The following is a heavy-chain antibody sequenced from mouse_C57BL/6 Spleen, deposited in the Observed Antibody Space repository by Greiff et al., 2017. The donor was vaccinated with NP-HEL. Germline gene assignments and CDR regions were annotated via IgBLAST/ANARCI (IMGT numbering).Heavy chain of an antibody. J-gene: IGHJ3*01. D-gene: IGHD2-3*01. CDR1: GYTFTSYW. V-gene: IGHV1-69*01. CDR3: ARRGGYDGSLAY. Sequence: QVQLQQPGAELVMPGASVKLSCKASGYTFTSYWMHWVKQRPGQGLEWIGEIDPSDSYTNYNQKFKGKSTLTVDKSSSTAYMQLSSLTSEDSAVYYCARRGGYDGSLAYWGQGTLVTVSA. CDR2: IDPSDSYT.